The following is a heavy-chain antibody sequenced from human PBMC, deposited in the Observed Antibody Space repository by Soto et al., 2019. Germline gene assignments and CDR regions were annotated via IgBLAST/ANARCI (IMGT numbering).Heavy chain of an antibody. CDR3: ALRTGNWNPLAD. CDR1: GGTTSSYT. J-gene: IGHJ4*02. Sequence: QVQLVQPGAEVEKPGSSVKVSCKVSGGTTSSYTIGWVRQAPGQGLQWMGNIVPMIGKVDYAQTFQDRVTLTADKSTRTAYMELSRLRSEDTAVYFCALRTGNWNPLADWGQGTLVTVSS. V-gene: IGHV1-69*02. CDR2: IVPMIGKV. D-gene: IGHD1-1*01.